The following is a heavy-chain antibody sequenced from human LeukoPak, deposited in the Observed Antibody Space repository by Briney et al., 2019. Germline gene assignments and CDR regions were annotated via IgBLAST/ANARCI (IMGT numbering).Heavy chain of an antibody. Sequence: ASVKVSCKASGYTFTSYGISWVRQAPGQRLTWMGWISAYNGNTDHAQNFQGRVTMTTDTSTSTAYMELRSLGSDDTAVYYRARDLGYYASGTYARDYYYYMDVWGKGTTVTVSS. J-gene: IGHJ6*03. CDR1: GYTFTSYG. CDR3: ARDLGYYASGTYARDYYYYMDV. D-gene: IGHD3-10*01. CDR2: ISAYNGNT. V-gene: IGHV1-18*01.